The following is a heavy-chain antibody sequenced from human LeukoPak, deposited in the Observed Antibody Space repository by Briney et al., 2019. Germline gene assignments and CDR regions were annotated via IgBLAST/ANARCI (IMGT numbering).Heavy chain of an antibody. CDR1: GGTFSSYA. CDR3: AGPRNYFDSSGYSLDY. V-gene: IGHV1-69*05. Sequence: GASVKVSCKASGGTFSSYAISWVRQAPGQRLEWMGRIIPIFGTANYAQKFQGRVTITTDESTSTAYMELSSLRSEDTAVYYCAGPRNYFDSSGYSLDYWGQGTLVTVSS. D-gene: IGHD3-22*01. CDR2: IIPIFGTA. J-gene: IGHJ4*02.